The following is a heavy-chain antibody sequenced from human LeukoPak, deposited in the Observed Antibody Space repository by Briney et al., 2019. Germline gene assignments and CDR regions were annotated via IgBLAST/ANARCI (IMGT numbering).Heavy chain of an antibody. CDR2: ISGCAGST. CDR3: AKDRDLWGSYRHLFDH. Sequence: GGSLRLSCAASGFTFSSYAMSWVRQAPGERLEWVSVISGCAGSTYYADSVKGRFTISRDNSKNTLYLQMNSLRADDTAVYYCAKDRDLWGSYRHLFDHWGQGILVAVSS. J-gene: IGHJ4*02. CDR1: GFTFSSYA. V-gene: IGHV3-23*01. D-gene: IGHD3-16*02.